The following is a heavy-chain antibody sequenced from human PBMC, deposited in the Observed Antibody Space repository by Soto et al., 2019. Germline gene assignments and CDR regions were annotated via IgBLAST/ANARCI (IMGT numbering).Heavy chain of an antibody. CDR3: ARLRDTYGEGYGMDV. V-gene: IGHV4-39*01. CDR2: IYYSGST. CDR1: GGSISSSSYY. D-gene: IGHD5-18*01. Sequence: PSETLSLTCTVSGGSISSSSYYWGWIHQPPGKGLEWIGNIYYSGSTNYSPSLKSRVTMSVDTSKNQFSLKLSSVTAADTAVYYCARLRDTYGEGYGMDVWGQGTTVTVSS. J-gene: IGHJ6*02.